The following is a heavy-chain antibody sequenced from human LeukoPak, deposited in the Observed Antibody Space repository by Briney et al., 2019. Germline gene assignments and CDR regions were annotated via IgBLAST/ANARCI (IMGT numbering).Heavy chain of an antibody. D-gene: IGHD6-19*01. Sequence: GRSLRLSCAASGFTFSSYAMHWVRQAPGKGLEWVASIKEDGSEKYYVDSVKGRFTISRDNAKNSLYLQMNSLRAEDTAMYYCASSGWYSTPNWFDPWGQGTLVIVSS. J-gene: IGHJ5*02. CDR3: ASSGWYSTPNWFDP. V-gene: IGHV3-7*01. CDR2: IKEDGSEK. CDR1: GFTFSSYA.